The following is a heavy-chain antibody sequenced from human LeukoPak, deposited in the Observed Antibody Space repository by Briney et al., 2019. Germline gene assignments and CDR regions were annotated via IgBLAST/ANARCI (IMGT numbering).Heavy chain of an antibody. CDR2: VDPNSEGT. CDR1: GYTFTDCY. CDR3: ARVRFFYYGMDV. V-gene: IGHV1-2*02. D-gene: IGHD3-3*01. J-gene: IGHJ6*02. Sequence: ASVKVSCKASGYTFTDCYIHWVRQVPGQGLEWMGWVDPNSEGTNYAQKFQGRVTMTRDTSISTAYMELSRLRSDDTAVYYCARVRFFYYGMDVWGQGTTVTLSS.